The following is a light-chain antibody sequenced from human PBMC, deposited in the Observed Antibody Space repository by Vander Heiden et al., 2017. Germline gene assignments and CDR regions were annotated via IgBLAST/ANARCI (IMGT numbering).Light chain of an antibody. CDR2: GAS. V-gene: IGKV3-15*01. CDR1: QSISTN. J-gene: IGKJ1*01. Sequence: EIVLTQSPATLSVSPGKRATLSCRASQSISTNVAWYQQKPGQAPRLLIYGASNRATGVPARFRGSGSGTEFTLTITSLQSEDFAVYYCQQFNKWPPWTFGQGTKVEIK. CDR3: QQFNKWPPWT.